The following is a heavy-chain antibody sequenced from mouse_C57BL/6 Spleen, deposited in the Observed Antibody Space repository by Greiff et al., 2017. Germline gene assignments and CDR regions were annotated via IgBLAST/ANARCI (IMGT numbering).Heavy chain of an antibody. CDR3: TRRVLHYYAMDY. CDR1: GYTFTDYE. J-gene: IGHJ4*01. CDR2: IDPETGGT. D-gene: IGHD1-1*01. Sequence: VKLMESGAELVRPGASVTLSCKASGYTFTDYEMHWVKQTPVHGLEWIGAIDPETGGTAYNQKFKGKAILTADKSSSTAYMELRSLTSEDSAVYYCTRRVLHYYAMDYWGQGTSVTVSS. V-gene: IGHV1-15*01.